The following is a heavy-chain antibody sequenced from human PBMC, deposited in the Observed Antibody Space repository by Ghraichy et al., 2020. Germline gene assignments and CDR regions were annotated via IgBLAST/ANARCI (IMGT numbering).Heavy chain of an antibody. Sequence: SETLSLTCTVSGGSISSGGYYWSWIRQHPGKGLEWIGYIYYSGSTYYNPSLKSRVTISVDTSKNQFSLKLSSVTAADTAVYYCARHYDFWSGYISPRAYYYGMDVWGQGTTVTVSS. D-gene: IGHD3-3*01. CDR2: IYYSGST. V-gene: IGHV4-31*03. CDR3: ARHYDFWSGYISPRAYYYGMDV. J-gene: IGHJ6*02. CDR1: GGSISSGGYY.